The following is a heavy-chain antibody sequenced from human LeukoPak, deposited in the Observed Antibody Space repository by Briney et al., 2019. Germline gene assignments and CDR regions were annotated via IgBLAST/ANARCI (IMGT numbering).Heavy chain of an antibody. D-gene: IGHD2-2*01. J-gene: IGHJ6*02. Sequence: GGSLRLSCAASGFTFDDYAMHWVRQAPGKGLEWVSLISGDGGSTYYADSVKGRFTISRDNSKNSLYLQMNSLRTEDTTLYYCAKDALVWRVPAAMAYYYYYYGMDVWGQGTTVTVSS. CDR1: GFTFDDYA. V-gene: IGHV3-43*02. CDR3: AKDALVWRVPAAMAYYYYYYGMDV. CDR2: ISGDGGST.